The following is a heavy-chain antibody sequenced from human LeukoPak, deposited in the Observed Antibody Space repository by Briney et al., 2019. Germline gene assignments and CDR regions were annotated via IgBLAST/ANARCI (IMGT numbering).Heavy chain of an antibody. CDR3: ATAPKDSYYYYMDV. J-gene: IGHJ6*03. CDR2: ITGSSDTI. CDR1: EFLFSIYN. V-gene: IGHV3-48*01. Sequence: GSLRLSCAASEFLFSIYNMNWVRPAPGKGLEWLSYITGSSDTIYYADSVKGRFTISRDNAKNSLYLQMNSLRAEDTAVYYCATAPKDSYYYYMDVWGKGTTVTVSS.